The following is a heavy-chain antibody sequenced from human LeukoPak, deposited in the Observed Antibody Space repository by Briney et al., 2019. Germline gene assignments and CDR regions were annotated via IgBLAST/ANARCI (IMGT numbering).Heavy chain of an antibody. CDR2: ISYDGTNK. Sequence: GGSLRLSRAASGFTFSSYTIHWVRQAPGKGLEWVALISYDGTNKYYADSVKGRFSISGDNSKNTLYLQMSSLRAEDTAVYFCARELRRVPTLFDSWGQGTLVTVSS. J-gene: IGHJ4*02. D-gene: IGHD5-12*01. CDR3: ARELRRVPTLFDS. V-gene: IGHV3-30-3*01. CDR1: GFTFSSYT.